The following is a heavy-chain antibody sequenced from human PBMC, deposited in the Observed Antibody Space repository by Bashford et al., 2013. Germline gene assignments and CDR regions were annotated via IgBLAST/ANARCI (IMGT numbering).Heavy chain of an antibody. CDR2: IKQDGSEK. Sequence: GSLRLSCAASGFTFSSYWMSWVRQAPGKGLEWVANIKQDGSEKYYVDSVKGRFTISRDNAKNSLYLQMNSLRAEDTAVYYCARDQEYSGYVGAFDIWGQGTMVTVSS. J-gene: IGHJ3*02. V-gene: IGHV3-7*01. D-gene: IGHD5-12*01. CDR3: ARDQEYSGYVGAFDI. CDR1: GFTFSSYW.